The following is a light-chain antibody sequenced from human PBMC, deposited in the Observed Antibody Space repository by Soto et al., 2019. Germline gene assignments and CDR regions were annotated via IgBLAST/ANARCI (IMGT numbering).Light chain of an antibody. CDR2: GAS. V-gene: IGKV3-20*01. CDR1: QSVSSNY. CDR3: QQYGSSPPT. Sequence: EIVLTQSPGTLSLSPGERATLSCRASQSVSSNYLAWYRRKPGQAPRLLIYGASNRATDIPGRFSGSGSGTDFTLTITRLEPEEFAVYYCQQYGSSPPTFGPGTRVEIK. J-gene: IGKJ1*01.